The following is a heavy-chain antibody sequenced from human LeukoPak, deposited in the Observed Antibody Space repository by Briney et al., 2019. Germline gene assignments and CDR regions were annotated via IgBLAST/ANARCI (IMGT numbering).Heavy chain of an antibody. V-gene: IGHV1-18*01. J-gene: IGHJ5*02. D-gene: IGHD2-15*01. CDR2: ISAYNGNT. Sequence: ASVKVSCKASGYTFTNYGISWVRQAPGQGLEWMGWISAYNGNTNYAQKLQGRVTMTSDTSTSTAYMELRSLRSDDTAGYYCARATDCSGGSCLAALLPWGQGTLVTVSS. CDR1: GYTFTNYG. CDR3: ARATDCSGGSCLAALLP.